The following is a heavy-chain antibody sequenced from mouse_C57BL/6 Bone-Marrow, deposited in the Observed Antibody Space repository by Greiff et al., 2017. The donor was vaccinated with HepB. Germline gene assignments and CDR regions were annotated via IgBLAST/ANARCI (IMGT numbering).Heavy chain of an antibody. CDR2: IDPSDSYT. V-gene: IGHV1-69*01. CDR1: GYTFTSYW. Sequence: QVQLQQPGAELVMPGASVKLSCKASGYTFTSYWMHWVKQRPGQGLEWIGEIDPSDSYTNYNHKFKGKSTLTVDKSSSTAYMQLSSLTSEDSAVYYCAREGFAWFAYWGQGTLVTVSA. J-gene: IGHJ3*01. CDR3: AREGFAWFAY.